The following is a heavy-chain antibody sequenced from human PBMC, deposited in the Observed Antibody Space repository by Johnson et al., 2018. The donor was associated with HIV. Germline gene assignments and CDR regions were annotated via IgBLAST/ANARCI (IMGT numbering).Heavy chain of an antibody. CDR3: ARGGLYIQFLAFDAFDI. CDR1: GFTFSSYA. Sequence: QVQLVESGGGVVQPGRSLRLSCAASGFTFSSYALHWVRQAPGKGLEWVAVISYDGSNKYYADSVTGRFTMSRDNSKNTLYLQMNSLRAEDTAVYFCARGGLYIQFLAFDAFDIWGQGTMVTVSS. D-gene: IGHD4-11*01. J-gene: IGHJ3*02. CDR2: ISYDGSNK. V-gene: IGHV3-30*14.